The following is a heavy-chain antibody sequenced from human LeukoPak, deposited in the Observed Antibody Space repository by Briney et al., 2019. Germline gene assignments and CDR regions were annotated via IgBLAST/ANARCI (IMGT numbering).Heavy chain of an antibody. V-gene: IGHV3-30-3*01. CDR3: ARGVPTTVTTDFDY. CDR2: ISYDGSNK. CDR1: GFTFSSYA. D-gene: IGHD4-17*01. J-gene: IGHJ4*02. Sequence: GGSLRLSCAASGFTFSSYAMHWVRQAPGKGLEWVAVISYDGSNKYYADSVKGRFTISRDNSKNTLYLQMNSLRAEDTAVYYCARGVPTTVTTDFDYWGQGTLVTVSS.